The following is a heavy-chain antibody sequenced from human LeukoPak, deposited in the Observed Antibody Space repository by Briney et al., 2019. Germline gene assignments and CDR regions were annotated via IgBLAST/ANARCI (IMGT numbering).Heavy chain of an antibody. J-gene: IGHJ4*02. D-gene: IGHD1-14*01. Sequence: GGSLRLSCAASGFTFSSHLMHWVRQAQGTGLVWVSSIKGDGTAPNYADSVKGRFTISRDNAKSTLYLQMSSLRVEDTAVYHCVRNFATGDWGQGTLATVSS. CDR3: VRNFATGD. V-gene: IGHV3-74*01. CDR1: GFTFSSHL. CDR2: IKGDGTAP.